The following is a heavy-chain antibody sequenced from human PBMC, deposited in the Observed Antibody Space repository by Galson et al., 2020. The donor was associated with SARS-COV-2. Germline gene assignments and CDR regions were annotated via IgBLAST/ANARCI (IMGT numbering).Heavy chain of an antibody. Sequence: GESLKISCRGSEYTFANYWIAWVRQMPGKGLEWMGIIYPDNSETRYSPSFEGQVTFSADVSLNTAYLQWSSLRPSDTAIYYCARLMGAVTYGPPHDYWGRGTLVTVSS. V-gene: IGHV5-51*01. D-gene: IGHD2-21*02. CDR1: EYTFANYW. CDR2: IYPDNSET. J-gene: IGHJ4*02. CDR3: ARLMGAVTYGPPHDY.